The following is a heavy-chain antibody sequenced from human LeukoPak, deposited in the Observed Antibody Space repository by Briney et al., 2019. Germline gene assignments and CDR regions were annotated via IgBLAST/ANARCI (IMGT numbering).Heavy chain of an antibody. CDR2: INPNSGGT. J-gene: IGHJ4*02. V-gene: IGHV1-2*02. CDR3: ARARLTYYYDSSGLGVDY. Sequence: ASVKVSCKASGYTFTGYYMHWVRQAPGQGLEWMGWINPNSGGTNYAQKFQGRVTMTRDTSISTAYMELSRLRSDDTAVYYCARARLTYYYDSSGLGVDYWGQGTLVTVSS. D-gene: IGHD3-22*01. CDR1: GYTFTGYY.